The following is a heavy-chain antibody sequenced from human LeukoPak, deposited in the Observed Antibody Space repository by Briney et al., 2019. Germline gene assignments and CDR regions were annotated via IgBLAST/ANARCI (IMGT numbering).Heavy chain of an antibody. D-gene: IGHD3-10*01. V-gene: IGHV3-48*02. CDR1: GFTFGSYS. CDR2: ISSSSSTI. Sequence: QAGGSLRLSCAASGFTFGSYSMNWVRQAPGKGLEWVSYISSSSSTIYYVDSVKGRFTISRDNAKNSLYLQMNSLRDEDTAVYYCARDFGNYYGSGSYRYYYYGMDVWGQGTTVTVSS. J-gene: IGHJ6*02. CDR3: ARDFGNYYGSGSYRYYYYGMDV.